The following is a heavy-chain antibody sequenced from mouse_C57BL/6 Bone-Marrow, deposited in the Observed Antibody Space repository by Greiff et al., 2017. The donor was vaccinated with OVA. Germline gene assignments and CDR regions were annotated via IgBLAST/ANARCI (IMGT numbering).Heavy chain of an antibody. CDR1: GFTFSSYT. Sequence: EVQVVESGGGLVKPGGSLKLSCAASGFTFSSYTMSWVRQTPEKRLEWVATISGGGGNTYYPDSVKGRFPISRDNAKNTLYLQMSSLRSEDTALYYCARRGYYYGRYFDVWGTGTTVTVSS. CDR3: ARRGYYYGRYFDV. J-gene: IGHJ1*03. V-gene: IGHV5-9*01. D-gene: IGHD1-1*01. CDR2: ISGGGGNT.